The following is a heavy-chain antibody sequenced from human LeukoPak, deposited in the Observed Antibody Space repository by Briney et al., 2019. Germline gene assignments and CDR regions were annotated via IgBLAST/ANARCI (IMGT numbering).Heavy chain of an antibody. V-gene: IGHV4-59*08. CDR3: ARRGYSYGSPYYYFDY. Sequence: PSETLSLTCTVSGGSISSYYWGWIRQPPGKGLEWIGYIYYSGSTNYNPSLKSRVTISVDTSKNQFSLKLSSVTAADTAVYYCARRGYSYGSPYYYFDYWGQGTLVTVSS. CDR1: GGSISSYY. CDR2: IYYSGST. D-gene: IGHD5-18*01. J-gene: IGHJ4*02.